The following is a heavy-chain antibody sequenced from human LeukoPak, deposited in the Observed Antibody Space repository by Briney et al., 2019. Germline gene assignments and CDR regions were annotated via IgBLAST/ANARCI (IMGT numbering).Heavy chain of an antibody. CDR1: GFTFSSHL. CDR2: VKSDGTAT. J-gene: IGHJ4*02. CDR3: VRKFATGD. Sequence: GGSLRLSCVASGFTFSSHLMHWVRQAQGTGLVWVSSVKSDGTATNYADSVKGRFTISRDNAKNTLYLQMNSLRVEDTAVYYCVRKFATGDWGQGTLVTVSS. V-gene: IGHV3-74*01. D-gene: IGHD1-14*01.